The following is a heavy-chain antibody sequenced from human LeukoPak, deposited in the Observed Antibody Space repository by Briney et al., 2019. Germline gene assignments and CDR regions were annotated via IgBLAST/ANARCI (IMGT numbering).Heavy chain of an antibody. Sequence: GASVKVSCKASGYTFTGYYMHWVRQAPGQGLEWMGWINPNSGGTNYAQKFQARVTMTRDTSISTAYMELSRLRSDDTAVYYCARAVAGTHWVFDPWGQGTLVTVSS. CDR3: ARAVAGTHWVFDP. CDR2: INPNSGGT. D-gene: IGHD6-19*01. V-gene: IGHV1-2*02. J-gene: IGHJ5*02. CDR1: GYTFTGYY.